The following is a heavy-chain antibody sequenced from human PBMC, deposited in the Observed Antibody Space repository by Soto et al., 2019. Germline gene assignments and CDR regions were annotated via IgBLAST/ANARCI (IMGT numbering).Heavy chain of an antibody. CDR2: IHWNSGGM. J-gene: IGHJ4*02. D-gene: IGHD3-22*01. Sequence: GGSLRLSCAASGFPFDDYAMHWVRQAPGKGLEWVSGIHWNSGGMGYADSVKGRFTVSRDNAKNSLYLQMNSLRLEDTALYYCVKETGNYYDSSGYYFDYWGQGTLVTVSS. CDR1: GFPFDDYA. V-gene: IGHV3-9*01. CDR3: VKETGNYYDSSGYYFDY.